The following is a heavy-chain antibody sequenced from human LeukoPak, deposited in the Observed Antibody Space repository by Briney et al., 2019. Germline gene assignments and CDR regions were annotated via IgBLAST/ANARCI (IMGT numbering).Heavy chain of an antibody. CDR1: GDSFSTYW. V-gene: IGHV5-51*01. CDR3: ARDLGMVGATRDAFDL. D-gene: IGHD1-26*01. Sequence: GESLKISCKGSGDSFSTYWIGWVRQMPGKGLEWRVIIYCGDSDTRYSPSFQGQVTISADKSISPAYLQWSSLRASDTAMYYCARDLGMVGATRDAFDLWGQGTMVAVSS. CDR2: IYCGDSDT. J-gene: IGHJ3*01.